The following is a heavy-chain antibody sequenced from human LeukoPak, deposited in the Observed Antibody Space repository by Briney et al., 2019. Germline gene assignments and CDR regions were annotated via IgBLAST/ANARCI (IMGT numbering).Heavy chain of an antibody. Sequence: GGSLRLSCAASGFTFSDYYMSWIRQAPGKGLEWVGRIKSKTDGGTTDYAAPVKGRFTISRDDSKNTLYLQMSSLKTEDTAVYYCTTGGYYDSSGYYYGGYFQHWGQGTLVTVSS. CDR1: GFTFSDYY. CDR2: IKSKTDGGTT. CDR3: TTGGYYDSSGYYYGGYFQH. V-gene: IGHV3-15*01. J-gene: IGHJ1*01. D-gene: IGHD3-22*01.